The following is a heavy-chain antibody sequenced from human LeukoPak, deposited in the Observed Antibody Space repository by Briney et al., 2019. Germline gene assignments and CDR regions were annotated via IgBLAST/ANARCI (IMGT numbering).Heavy chain of an antibody. J-gene: IGHJ3*02. CDR3: ARASQDYYGSGSYYRGGDAFDT. Sequence: SVKVSCKTSGGTFLNYAISWVRHAPGQGLEWMGRIIPILGIANYAQKFQARVTLTADKSTSTAYMELSSLRSDDTAVYYCARASQDYYGSGSYYRGGDAFDTWGQGTMVTVSS. CDR1: GGTFLNYA. D-gene: IGHD3-10*01. V-gene: IGHV1-69*04. CDR2: IIPILGIA.